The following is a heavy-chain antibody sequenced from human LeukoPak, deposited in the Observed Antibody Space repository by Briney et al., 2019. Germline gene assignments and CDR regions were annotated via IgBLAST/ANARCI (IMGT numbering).Heavy chain of an antibody. V-gene: IGHV3-30*18. CDR2: ISDDGSNK. CDR3: AKDRYSSGWYSDFDY. J-gene: IGHJ4*02. Sequence: GGSLRLSCASSGFTFSSHGMHWVRQAPGKGLEWVAVISDDGSNKYYGDSVKGRFTISRDNSKNTVYLQMNSLRAEDTAVYYCAKDRYSSGWYSDFDYWSQGTLVTVSS. D-gene: IGHD6-19*01. CDR1: GFTFSSHG.